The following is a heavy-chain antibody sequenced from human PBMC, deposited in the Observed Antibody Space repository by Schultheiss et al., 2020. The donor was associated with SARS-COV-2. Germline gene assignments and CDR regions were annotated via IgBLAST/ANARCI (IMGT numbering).Heavy chain of an antibody. CDR3: AILVSSSRGFDY. J-gene: IGHJ4*02. D-gene: IGHD6-13*01. Sequence: SVKVSCKASGYTFTSYGISWVRQAPGQGLEWMGGIIPIFGTANYAQEFQGRVTITADESTSTAYMELSSLRSEDTAVYYCAILVSSSRGFDYWGQGTLVTVSS. CDR2: IIPIFGTA. CDR1: GYTFTSYG. V-gene: IGHV1-69*13.